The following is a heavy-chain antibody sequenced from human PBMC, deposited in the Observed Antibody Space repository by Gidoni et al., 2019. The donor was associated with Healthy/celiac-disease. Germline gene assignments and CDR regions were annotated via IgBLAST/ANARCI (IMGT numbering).Heavy chain of an antibody. Sequence: VPLVQSGAEVKKPGSSVKVSCKASGGPFSSYAISWVRQAPGQGLEWMGGIIPIFGTANDAQKVQGRGTITADESTSTAYMEMSSRRAEDTAVYYCARLAVAGTSNWCDPWGQGTLVTVSS. D-gene: IGHD6-19*01. J-gene: IGHJ5*02. CDR2: IIPIFGTA. CDR3: ARLAVAGTSNWCDP. V-gene: IGHV1-69*01. CDR1: GGPFSSYA.